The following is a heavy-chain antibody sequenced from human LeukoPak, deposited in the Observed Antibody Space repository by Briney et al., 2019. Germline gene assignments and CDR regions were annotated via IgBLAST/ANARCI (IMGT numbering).Heavy chain of an antibody. CDR3: ARDSRGGFVY. D-gene: IGHD2-15*01. Sequence: SMNWVRQAPGKGLEWVSSISSSSSYIYYADSVKGRFTISRDNAKNSLYLQMNSLRAEDTAVYYCARDSRGGFVYWGQGTLVTVSS. CDR1: S. CDR2: ISSSSSYI. J-gene: IGHJ4*02. V-gene: IGHV3-21*01.